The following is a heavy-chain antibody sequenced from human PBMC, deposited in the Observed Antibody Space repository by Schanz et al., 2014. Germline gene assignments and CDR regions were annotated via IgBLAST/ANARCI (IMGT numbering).Heavy chain of an antibody. Sequence: QVQLVESGGGLVQPGRSLRLSCAASGFTFSRSGMHWVRQAPGKGLGWVAIIWFDGSNKYYADSVKGRFTISRDNSKNTLLLQMNRLRAEDTAVYYCAKDYRTGAIDYWGQGTLVTVSS. CDR3: AKDYRTGAIDY. D-gene: IGHD7-27*01. V-gene: IGHV3-33*06. CDR1: GFTFSRSG. J-gene: IGHJ4*02. CDR2: IWFDGSNK.